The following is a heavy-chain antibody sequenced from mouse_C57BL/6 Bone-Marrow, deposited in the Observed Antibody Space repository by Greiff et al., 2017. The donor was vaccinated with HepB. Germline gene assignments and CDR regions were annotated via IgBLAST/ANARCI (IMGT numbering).Heavy chain of an antibody. V-gene: IGHV1-69*01. CDR1: GYTFTSYW. D-gene: IGHD1-1*01. CDR2: IDPSDSYT. Sequence: QVQLQQPGAELVMPGASVKLSCKASGYTFTSYWMHWVKQRPGQGLEWIGEIDPSDSYTNYNQKFKGKSTLTVDKSSSTAYMQLSSLTSEDSAVYYGARLTTVVAHYYAMDYWGQGTSVTVSS. CDR3: ARLTTVVAHYYAMDY. J-gene: IGHJ4*01.